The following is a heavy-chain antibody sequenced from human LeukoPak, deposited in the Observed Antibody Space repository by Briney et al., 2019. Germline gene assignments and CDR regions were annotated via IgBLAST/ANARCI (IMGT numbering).Heavy chain of an antibody. CDR3: ARYSSSWYGDY. CDR1: GFTVSSNY. V-gene: IGHV3-66*01. Sequence: GGSLRLSCAASGFTVSSNYMSWVRQAPGKGLEWVSVIYSGGSTYYADSVKGRFTISRDNSKNTLYLQMNSLRAEDTAVYYCARYSSSWYGDYWGQGTLVTVSS. D-gene: IGHD6-13*01. CDR2: IYSGGST. J-gene: IGHJ4*02.